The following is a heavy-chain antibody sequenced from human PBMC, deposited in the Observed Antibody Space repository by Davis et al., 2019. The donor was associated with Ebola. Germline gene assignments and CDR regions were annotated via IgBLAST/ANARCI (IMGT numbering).Heavy chain of an antibody. J-gene: IGHJ4*02. CDR2: IYYTGRT. CDR3: ARGPSYDTDWALDY. D-gene: IGHD3-9*01. Sequence: MPSETLSLTCSVSGGSLNGYYWSWIRQPPGKGLEYIGYIYYTGRTNYRASLQGRVTISIDTSKNQFSLELASMTAADTAFYYCARGPSYDTDWALDYWGQGTLVTVSS. CDR1: GGSLNGYY. V-gene: IGHV4-59*08.